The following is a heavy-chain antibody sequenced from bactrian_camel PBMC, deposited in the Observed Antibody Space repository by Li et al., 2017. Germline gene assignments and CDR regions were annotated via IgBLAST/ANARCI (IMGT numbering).Heavy chain of an antibody. CDR1: GFPYSAYA. V-gene: IGHV3S53*01. J-gene: IGHJ4*01. CDR3: AAGRWYGTRWNSPPLYDY. CDR2: IDGDCSI. Sequence: HVQLVESGGGSVQAGGSLNLSCAASGFPYSAYAMAWFRQASGMEREGVAVIDGDCSIIYADSVKGRFTIYRDNSKNTVYLHMDSLKPEDTAMYICAAGRWYGTRWNSPPLYDYWGQGTQVTVSS. D-gene: IGHD6*01.